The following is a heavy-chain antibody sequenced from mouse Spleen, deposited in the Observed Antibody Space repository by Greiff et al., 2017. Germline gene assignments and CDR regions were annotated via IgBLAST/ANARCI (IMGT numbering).Heavy chain of an antibody. CDR1: GFTFSSYY. CDR2: ISSGGGST. J-gene: IGHJ3*01. V-gene: IGHV5-9*04. CDR3: ARGGDEGAWFAY. D-gene: IGHD3-3*01. Sequence: EVKLVESGGGLVKLGGSLKLSCAASGFTFSSYYMSWVRQTPEKRLEWVATISSGGGSTYYPDSVKGRFTISRDNAKNTLYLQMSSLNSEDTAVYYCARGGDEGAWFAYWGQGTLVTVSA.